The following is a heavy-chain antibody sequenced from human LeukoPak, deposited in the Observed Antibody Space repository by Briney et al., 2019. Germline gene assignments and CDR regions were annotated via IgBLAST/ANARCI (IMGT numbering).Heavy chain of an antibody. Sequence: ASVKVSSKASGYTFTSFDINWVRQATGQGLEWMGWMNPNSGNTGYAQKFQGSVTMTRNTSISTAYMELSSLRSEDTAVYYCAGQTGYSYGTNWFDPWAREPWPPSPQ. D-gene: IGHD5-18*01. CDR1: GYTFTSFD. J-gene: IGHJ5*02. CDR3: AGQTGYSYGTNWFDP. V-gene: IGHV1-8*01. CDR2: MNPNSGNT.